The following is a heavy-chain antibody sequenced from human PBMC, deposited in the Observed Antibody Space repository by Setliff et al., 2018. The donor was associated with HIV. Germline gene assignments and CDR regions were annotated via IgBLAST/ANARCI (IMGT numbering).Heavy chain of an antibody. J-gene: IGHJ3*02. V-gene: IGHV3-7*03. CDR3: ARDDSNGNTDAFDI. CDR2: IKQDGSKA. CDR1: GFTFSSYA. Sequence: HPGGSLRLSCAASGFTFSSYAMSWVRQAPGKGLEWVANIKQDGSKAYYMDSVKGRFTISRDNPKNSLYLQMTSLRAEDTAVYYCARDDSNGNTDAFDIWGQGTTVTVSS. D-gene: IGHD5-18*01.